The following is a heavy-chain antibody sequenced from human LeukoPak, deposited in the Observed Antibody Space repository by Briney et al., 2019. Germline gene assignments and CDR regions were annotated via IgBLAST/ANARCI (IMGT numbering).Heavy chain of an antibody. CDR2: INHSGST. D-gene: IGHD3-3*01. Sequence: SETLSLTCAVYGGSFSGYYWSWIRQPPGKGLEWIGEINHSGSTNYNPSLKSRVTISVDTSKNQFSLKLSSVTAADTAVYYCARVRVYDFCLDYWGQGTLVTASS. J-gene: IGHJ4*02. CDR1: GGSFSGYY. V-gene: IGHV4-34*01. CDR3: ARVRVYDFCLDY.